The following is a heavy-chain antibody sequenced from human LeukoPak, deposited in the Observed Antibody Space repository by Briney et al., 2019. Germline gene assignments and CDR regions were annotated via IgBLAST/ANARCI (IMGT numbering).Heavy chain of an antibody. Sequence: SQTLSLTCAISGDFVSSNSAAWNWIRQSPSRGLEWLGRTYYRSKWYSDYAVSVKSRITINPDTSKNQFPLQLNSVTPEDTAVYYCARDLGGSSSDYNCFDPWGQGTLVTVSS. J-gene: IGHJ5*02. V-gene: IGHV6-1*01. CDR2: TYYRSKWYS. CDR3: ARDLGGSSSDYNCFDP. CDR1: GDFVSSNSAA. D-gene: IGHD6-6*01.